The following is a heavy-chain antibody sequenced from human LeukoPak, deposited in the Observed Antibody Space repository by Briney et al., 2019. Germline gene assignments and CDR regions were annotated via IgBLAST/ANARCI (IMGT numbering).Heavy chain of an antibody. CDR3: ARGGDILTGYHLYFDY. CDR2: IIPIFGTA. J-gene: IGHJ4*02. Sequence: ASVKVSCKASGGTFSSYAISWVRQAPGQGLEWMGGIIPIFGTANYAQKFQGRVTITADKSTSTAYMELSSLRSEDTAVYYCARGGDILTGYHLYFDYWGQGTLVTVSS. V-gene: IGHV1-69*06. CDR1: GGTFSSYA. D-gene: IGHD3-9*01.